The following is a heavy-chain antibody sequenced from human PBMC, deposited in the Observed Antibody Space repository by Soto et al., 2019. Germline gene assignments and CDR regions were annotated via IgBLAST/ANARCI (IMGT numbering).Heavy chain of an antibody. D-gene: IGHD6-6*01. Sequence: EVQLVESGGGLVQPGGSLRLSCAASGFVFSSHWIHWVRQAPGQGPVGVSRISTDGSITSYADFVKGRFTISRDNAKKTLYLQMNSLRAEDTAGYYCARPSSMSSSGFDIWGQGTMVTVSS. V-gene: IGHV3-74*01. CDR1: GFVFSSHW. CDR2: ISTDGSIT. J-gene: IGHJ3*02. CDR3: ARPSSMSSSGFDI.